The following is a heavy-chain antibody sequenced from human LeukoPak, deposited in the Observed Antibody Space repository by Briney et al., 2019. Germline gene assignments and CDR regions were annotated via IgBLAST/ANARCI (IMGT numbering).Heavy chain of an antibody. CDR1: GYSFTNYW. CDR2: IYPGDSNT. Sequence: GESLKISCKVSGYSFTNYWIGWVRQMPGKGLEWMGIIYPGDSNTRYSPSFQGQVTISADKSISTAYLQWSSLKASDTAIYHCARQGGANSGRYSGALDIWGQGTMVTVSS. J-gene: IGHJ3*02. D-gene: IGHD1-26*01. CDR3: ARQGGANSGRYSGALDI. V-gene: IGHV5-51*01.